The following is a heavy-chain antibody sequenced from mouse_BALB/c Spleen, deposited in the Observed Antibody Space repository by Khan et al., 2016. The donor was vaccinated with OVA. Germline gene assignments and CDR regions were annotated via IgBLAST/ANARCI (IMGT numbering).Heavy chain of an antibody. CDR2: IFPGTGTT. CDR1: GYTFTSYW. CDR3: ARGYFGNYEFAY. J-gene: IGHJ3*01. V-gene: IGHV1S132*01. Sequence: QVQLQQSGAELVKPGASVKLSCKTSGYTFTSYWIQWVKQRPGQGLGWIGQIFPGTGTTCSNENFKAKATLTVDTSSSTAYMQLSSLTSEDSAVYFCARGYFGNYEFAYWGQGTLVTVSA. D-gene: IGHD2-1*01.